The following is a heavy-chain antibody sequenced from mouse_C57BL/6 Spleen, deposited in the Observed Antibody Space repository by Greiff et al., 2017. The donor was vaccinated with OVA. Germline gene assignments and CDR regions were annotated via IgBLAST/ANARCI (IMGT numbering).Heavy chain of an antibody. V-gene: IGHV1-42*01. Sequence: VQLQQSGPELVKPGASVKISCKASGYSFTGYYMNWVKQSPEKSLEWIGEINPSTGGTTYNQKFKAKATLTVDKSSSTAYMQLKSLTSEDSAVYYCARSEDGWFAYWGQGTLVTVSA. CDR2: INPSTGGT. J-gene: IGHJ3*01. CDR1: GYSFTGYY. CDR3: ARSEDGWFAY.